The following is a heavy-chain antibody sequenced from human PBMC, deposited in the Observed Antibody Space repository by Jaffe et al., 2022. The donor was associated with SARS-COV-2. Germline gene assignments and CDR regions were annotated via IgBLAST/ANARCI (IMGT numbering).Heavy chain of an antibody. J-gene: IGHJ4*02. CDR3: TTDFIAAAGVHY. D-gene: IGHD6-13*01. CDR2: IKSKTDGGTT. V-gene: IGHV3-15*01. CDR1: GFTFSNAW. Sequence: EVQLVESGGGLVKPGGSLRLSCAASGFTFSNAWMSWVRQAPGKGLEWVGRIKSKTDGGTTDYAAPVKGRFTISRDDSKNTLYLQMNSLKTEDTAVYYCTTDFIAAAGVHYWGQGTLVTVSS.